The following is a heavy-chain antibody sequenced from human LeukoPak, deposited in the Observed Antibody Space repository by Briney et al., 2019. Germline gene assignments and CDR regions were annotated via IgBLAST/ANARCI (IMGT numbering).Heavy chain of an antibody. J-gene: IGHJ4*02. CDR3: ARVGMESGGFDY. V-gene: IGHV3-23*01. D-gene: IGHD1-14*01. CDR2: LTTSGGSP. Sequence: GGSLRLSCAASGFTTSSYAISWVRQDPGKGLEWVSGLTTSGGSPYYIDSVKGRFTVSRDNSKNTLYLQMNSLRAEDTAVYYCARVGMESGGFDYWGQGTLVTASS. CDR1: GFTTSSYA.